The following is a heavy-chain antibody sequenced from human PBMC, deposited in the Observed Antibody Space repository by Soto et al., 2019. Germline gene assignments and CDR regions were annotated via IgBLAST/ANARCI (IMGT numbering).Heavy chain of an antibody. CDR3: XRDXVHCNGVRCYGVPMDV. J-gene: IGHJ6*04. D-gene: IGHD2-15*01. V-gene: IGHV3-66*01. Sequence: EVQLVESGGDLVQPGGSLRLSCAASGFSVNSKYMSWVRQAPGKGLEWVSLIQSGGSTYYAGSVKGRFTISRDFSEXXXFXQMNXXRXEXXXXXXXXRDXVHCNGVRCYGVPMDVWGKGTTVTVSA. CDR1: GFSVNSKY. CDR2: IQSGGST.